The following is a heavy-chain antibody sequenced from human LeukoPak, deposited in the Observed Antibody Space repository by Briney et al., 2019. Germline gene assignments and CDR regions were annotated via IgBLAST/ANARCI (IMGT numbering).Heavy chain of an antibody. D-gene: IGHD3-3*01. CDR3: AKDRERFLEWLSSMDV. CDR2: ISGSGGST. V-gene: IGHV3-23*01. J-gene: IGHJ6*02. Sequence: GGSLRLSCAASGFTFSSYAMSWIRQAPGKGLEWVSVISGSGGSTYYADSVKGRFTISRDNSKNTLYLQMNSLRAEDTAVYYCAKDRERFLEWLSSMDVWGQGTTVTVSS. CDR1: GFTFSSYA.